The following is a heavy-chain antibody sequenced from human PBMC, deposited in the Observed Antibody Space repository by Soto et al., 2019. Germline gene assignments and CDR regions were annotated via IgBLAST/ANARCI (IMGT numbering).Heavy chain of an antibody. J-gene: IGHJ4*02. Sequence: ASVKVSCKASGYTFTSYGISWVRQAPGQGLEWMGWISAYNGNTSYAQKLQGRVTMTTDTSTSTAYMELRSLRSDDTAVYYCARDWFGEQQLVRGYYFDYWGQGTLVTVSS. CDR2: ISAYNGNT. D-gene: IGHD6-13*01. CDR3: ARDWFGEQQLVRGYYFDY. V-gene: IGHV1-18*01. CDR1: GYTFTSYG.